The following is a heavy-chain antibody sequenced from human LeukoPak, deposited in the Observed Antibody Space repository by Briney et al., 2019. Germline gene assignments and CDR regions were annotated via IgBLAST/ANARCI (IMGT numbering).Heavy chain of an antibody. V-gene: IGHV3-74*01. CDR3: AREVTASGVPFVRGMDV. CDR2: INSDGSST. J-gene: IGHJ6*02. D-gene: IGHD1-14*01. CDR1: GFTFSSYW. Sequence: GGSLRLSCAASGFTFSSYWMHWVRQAPGKGLVWVSRINSDGSSTSYADSVKGRFTISRDNAKNTLYLQMNSLRAEDTAVYYCAREVTASGVPFVRGMDVWGQGTTVTVS.